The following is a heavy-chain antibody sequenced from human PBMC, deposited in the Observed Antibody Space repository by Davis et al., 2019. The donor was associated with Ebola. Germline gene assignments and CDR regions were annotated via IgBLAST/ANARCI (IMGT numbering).Heavy chain of an antibody. D-gene: IGHD3-10*01. J-gene: IGHJ6*03. Sequence: PSETLSLTCTVSGGSISSHYWSWIRQPPGKGLEWIGYIYYSGSTNYNPSLKSRVTISVDTSKNQFSLKLSSVTAADTAVYYCARRMDRGVGYMDVWGKGTTVTVSS. CDR1: GGSISSHY. CDR3: ARRMDRGVGYMDV. CDR2: IYYSGST. V-gene: IGHV4-59*08.